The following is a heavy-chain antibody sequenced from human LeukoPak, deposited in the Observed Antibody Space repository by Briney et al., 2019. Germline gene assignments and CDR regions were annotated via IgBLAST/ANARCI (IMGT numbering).Heavy chain of an antibody. V-gene: IGHV3-9*01. CDR3: AKAPVTTCRGAYCYPFDY. D-gene: IGHD2-21*01. Sequence: PAGSLRLSCAASGFTFEDYGMHWVRHVPGKGLEWVSGLSSDSNHIDYADSVKGRFTISRDSSKNTLFLQMNRLRPEDAAVYYCAKAPVTTCRGAYCYPFDYWGQGTLVTVSS. CDR1: GFTFEDYG. CDR2: LSSDSNHI. J-gene: IGHJ4*02.